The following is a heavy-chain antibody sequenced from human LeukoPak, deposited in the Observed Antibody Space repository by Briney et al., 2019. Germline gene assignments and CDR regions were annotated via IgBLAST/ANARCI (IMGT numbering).Heavy chain of an antibody. V-gene: IGHV3-11*04. CDR1: GFTFSDYY. Sequence: KPGGSLRLSCAASGFTFSDYYMSWIRQAPGKGLEWVSYISSSGDTIYYADSLKGRFTISRDNAENSLYLQMNSLRAEDTAVYYCARGNYDFWRGSYNYYMDAWGKGTTVTVSS. CDR3: ARGNYDFWRGSYNYYMDA. D-gene: IGHD3-3*01. CDR2: ISSSGDTI. J-gene: IGHJ6*03.